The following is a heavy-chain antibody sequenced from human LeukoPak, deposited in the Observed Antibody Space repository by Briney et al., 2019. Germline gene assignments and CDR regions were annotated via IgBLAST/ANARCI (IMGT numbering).Heavy chain of an antibody. V-gene: IGHV1-46*01. J-gene: IGHJ4*02. CDR2: INPSGGST. D-gene: IGHD1-14*01. Sequence: GASVKVSCKASGYTFTSYYMHWVRQAPGQGLEWMGIINPSGGSTSYAQKFQGRVTMTRDTSISTAYMELSSLRSEDTAVYYCARGEYPDGDFDYWGQGTLVTVSS. CDR1: GYTFTSYY. CDR3: ARGEYPDGDFDY.